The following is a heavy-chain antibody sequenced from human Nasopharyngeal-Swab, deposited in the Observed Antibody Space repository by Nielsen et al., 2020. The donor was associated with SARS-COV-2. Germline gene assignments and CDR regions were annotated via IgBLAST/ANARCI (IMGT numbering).Heavy chain of an antibody. CDR1: GFTFSDYA. CDR3: ARDGLDYDFWSAYFMDV. Sequence: GESLKISCAASGFTFSDYAMSWVRQAPGKGLEWVSGISGSGASTLYEDSVKGRFTISRENSKDTVYLQMDSLRVEDAAIYYCARDGLDYDFWSAYFMDVWGQGTTVTVSS. CDR2: ISGSGAST. V-gene: IGHV3-23*01. J-gene: IGHJ6*02. D-gene: IGHD3-3*01.